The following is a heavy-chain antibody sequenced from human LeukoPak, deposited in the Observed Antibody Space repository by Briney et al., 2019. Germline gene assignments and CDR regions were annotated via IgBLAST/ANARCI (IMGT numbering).Heavy chain of an antibody. CDR3: ARGASGDSSSIDY. CDR2: IYYRGST. CDR1: GGSISSSNYY. J-gene: IGHJ4*02. V-gene: IGHV4-39*07. Sequence: SETLSLTCTVSGGSISSSNYYWGWIRQPPGKGLEWIGSIYYRGSTYYNPSLKSRVIMSVDTSKGQFSLRLSSVTAADTAVYYCARGASGDSSSIDYWGQGTLVTVSS. D-gene: IGHD3-22*01.